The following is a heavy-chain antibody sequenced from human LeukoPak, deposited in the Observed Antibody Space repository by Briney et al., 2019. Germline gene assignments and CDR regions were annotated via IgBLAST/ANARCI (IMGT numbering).Heavy chain of an antibody. CDR1: GFTFSSYS. CDR2: ISSSSSYI. Sequence: GGSLRLSCAASGFTFSSYSMNWVRQAPGKGLEWVSSISSSSSYIYYADSVKGRFTISRDNAKNSLYLQMNSLRAEDTAVYYRARRGPYDSSGYYYLDYWGQGTLVTASS. D-gene: IGHD3-22*01. J-gene: IGHJ4*02. CDR3: ARRGPYDSSGYYYLDY. V-gene: IGHV3-21*01.